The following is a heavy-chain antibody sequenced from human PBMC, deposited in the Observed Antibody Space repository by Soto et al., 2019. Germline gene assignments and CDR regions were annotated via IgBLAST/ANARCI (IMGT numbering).Heavy chain of an antibody. V-gene: IGHV3-48*03. Sequence: GGSLRLSCAVSGFSFTNYEMNWVRQAPGKGLEWIAYIGLSGDTIYYADSVKGRFTISRDHAKNSLELQMNSLRADDTALYYCARESFSASPNFFDYWGRGTQVTVPQ. CDR2: IGLSGDTI. CDR1: GFSFTNYE. CDR3: ARESFSASPNFFDY. J-gene: IGHJ4*02. D-gene: IGHD3-16*01.